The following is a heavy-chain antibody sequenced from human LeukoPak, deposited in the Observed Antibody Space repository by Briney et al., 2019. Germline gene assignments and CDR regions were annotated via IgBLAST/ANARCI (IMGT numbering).Heavy chain of an antibody. J-gene: IGHJ4*02. Sequence: GGSLTLSCAASGLTLSSHWMKWVRHAPGKGLEWVANIKQDGREKNHVDSVKGRFTMYRDNGKNSLYLQMNSLRAEDTAMYFCARALRDDGSAYRALDCWGQGTLVTVSS. V-gene: IGHV3-7*05. CDR2: IKQDGREK. CDR3: ARALRDDGSAYRALDC. CDR1: GLTLSSHW. D-gene: IGHD3-22*01.